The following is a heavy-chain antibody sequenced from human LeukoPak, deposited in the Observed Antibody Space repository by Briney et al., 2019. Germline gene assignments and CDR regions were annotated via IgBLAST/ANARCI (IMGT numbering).Heavy chain of an antibody. CDR2: INGDGSTT. V-gene: IGHV3-74*01. CDR1: GFTFSSFW. D-gene: IGHD1-26*01. J-gene: IGHJ5*02. Sequence: PGGSLRLSCAASGFTFSSFWMHSVRQAPGKGLVWVSRINGDGSTTHYADSVKGRFPISRDNAKNTLYLQMNSLRAEDTAVYYCARDRSASGSRFDPWGQGTLVTVSS. CDR3: ARDRSASGSRFDP.